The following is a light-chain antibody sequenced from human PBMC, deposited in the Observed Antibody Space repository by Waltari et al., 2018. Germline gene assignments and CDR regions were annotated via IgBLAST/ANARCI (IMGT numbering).Light chain of an antibody. CDR1: QSIDTF. Sequence: EIVLTQFPVAVSLSPGESATLSCRASQSIDTFLAWYQQKPGQAPRLLIYDASNRATGIPAKFSGGGSGTDFTLTINNLEPDDFALYYCQQQTNWPLTFGGGTKVEI. CDR2: DAS. CDR3: QQQTNWPLT. J-gene: IGKJ4*01. V-gene: IGKV3-11*01.